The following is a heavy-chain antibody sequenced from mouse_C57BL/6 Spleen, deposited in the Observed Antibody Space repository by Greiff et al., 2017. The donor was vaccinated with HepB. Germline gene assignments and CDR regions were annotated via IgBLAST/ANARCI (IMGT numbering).Heavy chain of an antibody. V-gene: IGHV1-72*01. Sequence: QVQLQQPGAELVKPGASVKLSCKASGYTFTSYWMHWVKQRPGRGLEWIGRIDPNSGGTKYNEKFKSKATLTVDKPSITAYMQLSSLTSEDSAVYYCARAECIYDGYYYAMDYWGQGTSVTFSS. CDR1: GYTFTSYW. CDR2: IDPNSGGT. D-gene: IGHD2-3*01. CDR3: ARAECIYDGYYYAMDY. J-gene: IGHJ4*01.